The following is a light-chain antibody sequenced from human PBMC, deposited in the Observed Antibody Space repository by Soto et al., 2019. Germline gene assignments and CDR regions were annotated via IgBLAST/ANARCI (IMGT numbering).Light chain of an antibody. V-gene: IGKV3-20*01. CDR2: GAS. CDR1: QSVSSSY. Sequence: EIVLTQSPGTLSLSPGERATLSCRASQSVSSSYLAWYQQQPGQTPRLLIYGASSRATGIPDRFSGSWSGTDFTLTISRLEPEDFAVYYCLQYGNSPFTFGPGTKVDVK. J-gene: IGKJ3*01. CDR3: LQYGNSPFT.